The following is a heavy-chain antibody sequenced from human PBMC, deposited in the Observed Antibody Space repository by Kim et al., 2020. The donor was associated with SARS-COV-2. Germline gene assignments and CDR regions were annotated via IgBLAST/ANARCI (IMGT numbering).Heavy chain of an antibody. Sequence: GGSLRLSCAASGFTFDDYAMHWVRQAPGKGLEWVSGISWNSGSISYADSVKGRFTISSDNAKNSLYLQMNSLRAEDTALYYCAKDIFPHYYGSGSYEYY. D-gene: IGHD3-10*01. V-gene: IGHV3-9*01. CDR1: GFTFDDYA. CDR2: ISWNSGSI. J-gene: IGHJ6*01. CDR3: AKDIFPHYYGSGSYEYY.